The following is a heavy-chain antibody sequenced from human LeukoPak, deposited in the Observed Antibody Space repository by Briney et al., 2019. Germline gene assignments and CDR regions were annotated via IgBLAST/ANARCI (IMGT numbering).Heavy chain of an antibody. V-gene: IGHV4-4*07. CDR2: FYTSGST. Sequence: SETLSLTCTVSGGSISSYYWSWIRQPAGKGLEWIGRFYTSGSTKYNPSLKSRVSISVDTSKNQFSLKLSSVTAADTAVYYCARAVGYSSSWWVWFDPWGQGTLVTVSS. J-gene: IGHJ5*02. CDR1: GGSISSYY. CDR3: ARAVGYSSSWWVWFDP. D-gene: IGHD6-13*01.